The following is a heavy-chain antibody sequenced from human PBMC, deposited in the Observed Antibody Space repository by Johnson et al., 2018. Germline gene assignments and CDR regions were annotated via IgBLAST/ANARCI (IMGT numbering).Heavy chain of an antibody. CDR1: GYSFTSYW. CDR2: IYPSDSDT. V-gene: IGHV5-51*01. J-gene: IGHJ3*02. D-gene: IGHD2-21*02. CDR3: ARHQGGDGNDAFDI. Sequence: VQLVQSGAEVKKPGESLKISCKASGYSFTSYWIGWVRQMSGKGLEWMGIIYPSDSDTRDSTAFQGQAPTPADKSTSTAYLQWSSLKASDTAMYYCARHQGGDGNDAFDIWGQGTMVTVSS.